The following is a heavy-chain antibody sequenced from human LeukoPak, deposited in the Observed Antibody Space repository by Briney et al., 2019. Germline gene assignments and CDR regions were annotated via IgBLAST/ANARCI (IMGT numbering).Heavy chain of an antibody. D-gene: IGHD3-10*01. J-gene: IGHJ4*02. CDR3: ARLSPYLGSGSSAFPDDF. Sequence: KPSETLSLTCTVSGGPISSSPYYWGWIRQPPGKGLEWIGSISYSGSTYYNPSLKSRVTISVDTSKNQFSLKLSSVTAADTVVCYCARLSPYLGSGSSAFPDDFWGQGTLVTVSS. V-gene: IGHV4-39*01. CDR2: ISYSGST. CDR1: GGPISSSPYY.